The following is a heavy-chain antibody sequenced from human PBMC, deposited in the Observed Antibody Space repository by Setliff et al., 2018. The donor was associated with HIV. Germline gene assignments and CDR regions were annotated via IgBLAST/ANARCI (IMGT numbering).Heavy chain of an antibody. CDR3: ARPPGKWLVLGHWYFDL. D-gene: IGHD6-19*01. V-gene: IGHV4-39*01. Sequence: KTSETLSLTCTVSGGSISSSSYYWGWIRQPPGKGLEWIGSIYYSGSTYYNPSLKSRVTISVDTSKNQFSLKLSSVTAADTAVYYCARPPGKWLVLGHWYFDLWGRGTLVTSPQ. CDR1: GGSISSSSYY. CDR2: IYYSGST. J-gene: IGHJ2*01.